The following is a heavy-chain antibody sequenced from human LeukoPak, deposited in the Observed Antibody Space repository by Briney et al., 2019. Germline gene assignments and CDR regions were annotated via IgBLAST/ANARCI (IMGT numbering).Heavy chain of an antibody. V-gene: IGHV1-2*02. CDR2: IDPDSGGT. CDR3: ARSRPWLIWFDP. D-gene: IGHD5-12*01. Sequence: GASVKASCTASGYTFTGYNINWVRQAPGQGLEWMGWIDPDSGGTNYAQKFQGRVTITRDTSINKAYMELSSLRSDDTAVYYCARSRPWLIWFDPWGQGTLVTVSS. J-gene: IGHJ5*02. CDR1: GYTFTGYN.